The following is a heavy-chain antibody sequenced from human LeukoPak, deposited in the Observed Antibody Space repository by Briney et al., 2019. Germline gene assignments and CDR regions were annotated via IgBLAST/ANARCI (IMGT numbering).Heavy chain of an antibody. J-gene: IGHJ3*02. CDR1: GYTFTSYG. CDR2: ISAYNGNT. D-gene: IGHD3-22*01. CDR3: ARDKPRYYYDSSGPHHDAFDI. Sequence: ASVKVSCKASGYTFTSYGISWVRQAPGQGLEWIGWISAYNGNTNYAQKLKGRVTMTTDTSTSTAYMELRSLRSDDTAVYYCARDKPRYYYDSSGPHHDAFDIWGQGTMVTVSS. V-gene: IGHV1-18*01.